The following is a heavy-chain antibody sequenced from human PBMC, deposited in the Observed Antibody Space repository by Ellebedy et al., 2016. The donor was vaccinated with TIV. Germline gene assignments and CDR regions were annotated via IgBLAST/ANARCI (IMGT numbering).Heavy chain of an antibody. J-gene: IGHJ4*02. CDR1: GYTFTGYY. V-gene: IGHV1-2*04. CDR3: ARDSYDSSGFDC. Sequence: AASVKVSCKASGYTFTGYYMHWVRQAPGQGLEWMGWINPNSGGTNYAQKFQGWVTMTRDTSTSTVYMELSSLRSEDTAVYYCARDSYDSSGFDCWGQGTLVTVSS. D-gene: IGHD3-22*01. CDR2: INPNSGGT.